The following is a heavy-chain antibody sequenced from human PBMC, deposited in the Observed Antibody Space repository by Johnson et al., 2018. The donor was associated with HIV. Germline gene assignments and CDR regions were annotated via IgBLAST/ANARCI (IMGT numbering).Heavy chain of an antibody. J-gene: IGHJ3*02. Sequence: HVQLVESGGGLVKPGGSLRLSCAASGFTFRDYYMSWIRQAPGKGLEWVSYISSSGTTIYYADSVKGRFTISRDNAKNSLYLQMNSLTAEDTTLYYCARVRSSGPWVNDAFDIWGQGTMVTVSS. CDR2: ISSSGTTI. CDR1: GFTFRDYY. D-gene: IGHD4-17*01. V-gene: IGHV3-11*04. CDR3: ARVRSSGPWVNDAFDI.